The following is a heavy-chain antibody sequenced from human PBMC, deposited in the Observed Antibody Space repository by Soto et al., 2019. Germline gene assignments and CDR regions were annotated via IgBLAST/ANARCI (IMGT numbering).Heavy chain of an antibody. CDR1: GYTFTSYG. J-gene: IGHJ2*01. V-gene: IGHV1-18*01. CDR3: ARLGVVTAIPYWYFDL. D-gene: IGHD2-21*02. Sequence: QVQLVQSGAEVKKPGASVKVSCKASGYTFTSYGISWVRQAPGQGLEWMGWISAYNGNTNYAQKLQGRVTMTTDTXTXXADMELRSLRSDDTAVYYCARLGVVTAIPYWYFDLWGRGTLVTVSS. CDR2: ISAYNGNT.